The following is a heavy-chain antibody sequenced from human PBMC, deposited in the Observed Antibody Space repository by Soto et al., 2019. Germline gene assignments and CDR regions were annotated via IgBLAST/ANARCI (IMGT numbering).Heavy chain of an antibody. CDR2: MYSGGST. CDR1: GFKVGSTY. V-gene: IGHV3-53*01. Sequence: GALRLSCVASGFKVGSTYMTWVRQAPGEGLQLVSIMYSGGSTFYADSVKGRFTVSRDDSKNTLYLQMNNLTVGDTGVYYCTKTRSASRSPSDYWGQGTLVTVSS. CDR3: TKTRSASRSPSDY. J-gene: IGHJ4*02. D-gene: IGHD3-16*02.